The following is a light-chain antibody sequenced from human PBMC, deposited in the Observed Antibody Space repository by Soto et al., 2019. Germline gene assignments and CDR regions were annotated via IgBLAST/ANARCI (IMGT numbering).Light chain of an antibody. CDR1: SSNIGSNT. Sequence: QSVLTQPPSASGTPGQRVTISCSGSSSNIGSNTVNWYQQLPGTAPKLLIYSNNKRPSGVPDRFSGSKSGTSASLAISGLQSEDEADYYCAAWDDSLNGYWVFGGGTKLTV. J-gene: IGLJ3*02. V-gene: IGLV1-44*01. CDR2: SNN. CDR3: AAWDDSLNGYWV.